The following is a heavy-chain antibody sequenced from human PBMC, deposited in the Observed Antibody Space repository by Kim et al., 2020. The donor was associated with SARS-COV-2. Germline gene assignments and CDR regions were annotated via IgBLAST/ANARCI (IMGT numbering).Heavy chain of an antibody. J-gene: IGHJ5*02. D-gene: IGHD3-10*01. Sequence: SETLSLTCTVSGGSISSSSYYWGWIRQPPGKGLEWIGSIYYSGSTYYNPSLKSRVTISVDTSKNQFSLKPSSVTAADTAVYYCARDRGYKLWLGVLLPYNWFDPWGQGTLVTVSS. CDR2: IYYSGST. CDR3: ARDRGYKLWLGVLLPYNWFDP. V-gene: IGHV4-39*07. CDR1: GGSISSSSYY.